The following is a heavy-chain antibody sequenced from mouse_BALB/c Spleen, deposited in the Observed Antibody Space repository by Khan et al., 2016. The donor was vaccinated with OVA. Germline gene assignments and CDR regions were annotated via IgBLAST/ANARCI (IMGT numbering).Heavy chain of an antibody. V-gene: IGHV3-2*02. CDR3: ARTGRIKD. CDR1: GYSITSGYG. D-gene: IGHD1-1*01. Sequence: EVQLQESGPGLVKPSQSLSLTCTVTGYSITSGYGWNWIRQFPGNKLEWMDYISYIGNTNYNQSLKSQISITRDTSKNQFFLQLNSVTTEDTATYYCARTGRIKDWGQGTTLTVSS. CDR2: ISYIGNT. J-gene: IGHJ2*01.